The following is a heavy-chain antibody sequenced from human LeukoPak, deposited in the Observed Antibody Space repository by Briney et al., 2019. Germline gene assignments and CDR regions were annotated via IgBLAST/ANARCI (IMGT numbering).Heavy chain of an antibody. CDR3: ARDFNLAFDY. Sequence: GRGVRLSFAASKFMFSAYNMHWVRQVPGKGLEWLAIISHDENTGHYADSVKGRFTISRDNSKDTVDLQMNSLRADDTAVYYCARDFNLAFDYWGQGTLVTVTS. V-gene: IGHV3-30-3*01. CDR2: ISHDENTG. J-gene: IGHJ4*02. D-gene: IGHD3-16*01. CDR1: KFMFSAYN.